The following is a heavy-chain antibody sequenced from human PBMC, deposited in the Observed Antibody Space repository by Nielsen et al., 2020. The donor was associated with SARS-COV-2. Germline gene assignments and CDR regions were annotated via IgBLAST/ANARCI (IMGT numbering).Heavy chain of an antibody. CDR1: GFTFDDYT. J-gene: IGHJ6*02. D-gene: IGHD6-13*01. Sequence: GGSLRLSCAASGFTFDDYTMHWVRQAPGKGLEWVSLISWDGGSTYYADSVKGRFTISRDNSKNSLYLQMNSLRTEDTALYYCAKDATGYSSSWYVGGSGFWYHYYGMDVWGQGTTVTVSS. CDR3: AKDATGYSSSWYVGGSGFWYHYYGMDV. CDR2: ISWDGGST. V-gene: IGHV3-43*01.